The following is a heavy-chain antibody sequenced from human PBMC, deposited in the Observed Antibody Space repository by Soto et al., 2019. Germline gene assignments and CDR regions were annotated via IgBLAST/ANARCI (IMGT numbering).Heavy chain of an antibody. CDR3: ARVVTAIAPTYYYYYGMDV. D-gene: IGHD2-21*02. Sequence: QVQLVESGGGLVKPGGSLRLSCAASGFTFSDYYMSWIRQAPGKRLEWVSYISSSGSTIYYADAVKGRFTISRDNAKNSLYLQMNSLRAEDTAVYYCARVVTAIAPTYYYYYGMDVWGQGTTVTVSS. CDR1: GFTFSDYY. V-gene: IGHV3-11*01. CDR2: ISSSGSTI. J-gene: IGHJ6*02.